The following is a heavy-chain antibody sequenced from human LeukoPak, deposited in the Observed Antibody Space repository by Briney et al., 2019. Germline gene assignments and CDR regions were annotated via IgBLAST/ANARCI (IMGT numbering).Heavy chain of an antibody. Sequence: GGSLRLSCAASGFTFSSYGMHWVAQAPGKGLEWVAAISYDGSNKDYADSVKGRFTISRDNSKNTLYLQMNSLRAEDTAVYYCAKAGTDGYDFWSGYHDYWGQGTLVTVSS. J-gene: IGHJ4*02. D-gene: IGHD3-3*01. CDR2: ISYDGSNK. CDR1: GFTFSSYG. V-gene: IGHV3-30*18. CDR3: AKAGTDGYDFWSGYHDY.